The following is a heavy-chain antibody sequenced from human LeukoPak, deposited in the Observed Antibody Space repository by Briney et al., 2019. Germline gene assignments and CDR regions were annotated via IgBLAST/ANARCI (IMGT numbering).Heavy chain of an antibody. Sequence: ASVKVSCKASGYTFTSYYMHWVRQAPGQGLEWMGLINPSGGSTSYAQKFQGRVTMTRDTSTSTVYMELSSLRSEDTAVYYCARVTTRYCSGGSCQIFDYWGQGTLVTVSS. CDR3: ARVTTRYCSGGSCQIFDY. V-gene: IGHV1-46*01. CDR1: GYTFTSYY. D-gene: IGHD2-15*01. CDR2: INPSGGST. J-gene: IGHJ4*02.